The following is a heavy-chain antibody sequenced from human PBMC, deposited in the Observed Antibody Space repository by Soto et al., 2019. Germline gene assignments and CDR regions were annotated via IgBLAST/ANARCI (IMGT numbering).Heavy chain of an antibody. CDR1: GYTFTSYY. Sequence: ASVKVSCKASGYTFTSYYMHWVRQAPGQGLEWMGIINPSGGSTSYAQKFQGRVTMTRDTSTSTVYMELSSLRSEDTAVYYCARVSLAGALNPLFDYWGQGTLVTVSS. CDR3: ARVSLAGALNPLFDY. D-gene: IGHD4-17*01. J-gene: IGHJ4*02. V-gene: IGHV1-46*03. CDR2: INPSGGST.